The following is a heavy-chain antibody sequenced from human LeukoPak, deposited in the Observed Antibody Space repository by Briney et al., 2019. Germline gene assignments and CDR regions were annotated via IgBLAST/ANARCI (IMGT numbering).Heavy chain of an antibody. CDR1: GYSFTTYW. CDR2: IYPGDSNS. J-gene: IGHJ5*02. Sequence: PGESLKISSKGSGYSFTTYWICWLRQMPGELLEWMGIIYPGDSNSRYSPSFQGQVTISADKSISTAYLQWGSLKASDTATYYCARGGDLFCTTTSCYPSWFDPWGQGTLVTVSS. D-gene: IGHD2-2*01. V-gene: IGHV5-51*01. CDR3: ARGGDLFCTTTSCYPSWFDP.